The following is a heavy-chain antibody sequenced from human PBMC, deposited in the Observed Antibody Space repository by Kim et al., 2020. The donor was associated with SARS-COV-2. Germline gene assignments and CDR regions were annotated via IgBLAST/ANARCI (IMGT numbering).Heavy chain of an antibody. Sequence: AQKLQGRVTMTTDTATSTAYMELRSLGSDDTAVYYCARFSCLGECWFDPWGQGTLVTVSS. V-gene: IGHV1-18*01. CDR3: ARFSCLGECWFDP. J-gene: IGHJ5*02. D-gene: IGHD3-10*01.